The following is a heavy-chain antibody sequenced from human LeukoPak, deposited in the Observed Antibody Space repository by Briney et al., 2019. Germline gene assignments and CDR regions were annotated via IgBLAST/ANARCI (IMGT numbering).Heavy chain of an antibody. CDR3: AREREGYNWNYGLDY. CDR2: INHSGST. CDR1: GGSFSGYY. Sequence: SETLSLTCAVYGGSFSGYYWSWIRQPPGKGLEWIGEINHSGSTNYNPSLKSRVTISVDTSKNQFSLKLSPVTAADTAVYYCAREREGYNWNYGLDYWGQGTLVTVSS. V-gene: IGHV4-34*01. J-gene: IGHJ4*02. D-gene: IGHD1-7*01.